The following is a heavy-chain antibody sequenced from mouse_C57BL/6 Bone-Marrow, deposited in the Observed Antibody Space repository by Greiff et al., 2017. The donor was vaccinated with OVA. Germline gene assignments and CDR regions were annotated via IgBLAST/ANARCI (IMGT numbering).Heavy chain of an antibody. CDR2: INPNNGGT. CDR1: GYTFTDYY. Sequence: VQLQQSGPELVKPGASVKISCKASGYTFTDYYMNWVKQSHGKSLEWIGDINPNNGGTSYNQKFKGKATLTVDKSSSTAYMELRSLTSEDSAVYYCARGGYGDMDYWGQGTSVTVSS. D-gene: IGHD1-1*02. V-gene: IGHV1-26*01. J-gene: IGHJ4*01. CDR3: ARGGYGDMDY.